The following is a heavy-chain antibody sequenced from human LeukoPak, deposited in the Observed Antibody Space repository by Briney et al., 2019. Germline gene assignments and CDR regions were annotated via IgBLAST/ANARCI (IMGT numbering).Heavy chain of an antibody. CDR2: INHSGST. CDR3: ARGELGYCSSTSCSQYYYYGMDV. Sequence: SETLSLTCAVYGGSFSGYYWSWLRQPPGKGLEWIGEINHSGSTNYDPSLKSRVTISVDTSKNQFSLKLSSVTAADTAVYYCARGELGYCSSTSCSQYYYYGMDVWGKGTTVTVSS. J-gene: IGHJ6*04. V-gene: IGHV4-34*01. D-gene: IGHD2-2*01. CDR1: GGSFSGYY.